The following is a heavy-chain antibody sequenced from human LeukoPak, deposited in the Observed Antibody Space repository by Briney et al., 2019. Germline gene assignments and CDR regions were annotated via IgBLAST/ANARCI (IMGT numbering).Heavy chain of an antibody. CDR3: ARPGDDSSGYSELTGDAFDI. V-gene: IGHV1-8*01. J-gene: IGHJ3*02. CDR2: MNPNSGNT. CDR1: XXXXXXYD. Sequence: ASVKXSXXXXXXXXXXYDINWVRQAXGQGLEWMGWMNPNSGNTGYAQKFQGRVTMTRNTSISTAYMELSSLRSEDTAVYYCARPGDDSSGYSELTGDAFDIWGQGTMVTVSS. D-gene: IGHD3-22*01.